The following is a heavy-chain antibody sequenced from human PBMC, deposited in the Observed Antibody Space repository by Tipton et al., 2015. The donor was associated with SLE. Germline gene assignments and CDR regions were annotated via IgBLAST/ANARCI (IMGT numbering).Heavy chain of an antibody. J-gene: IGHJ4*02. CDR3: ARIRPGHGDPFDS. Sequence: TLALTSAVSGHSVSRDYYWGWIRQPPGKGLEWIGRLYGSGSPTHYNPSLEGRVTVSVDTSQNQVSLKLTSVTAADTAVYYCARIRPGHGDPFDSWGQGTLVTVSS. V-gene: IGHV4-38-2*01. CDR2: LYGSGSPT. CDR1: GHSVSRDYY. D-gene: IGHD4-17*01.